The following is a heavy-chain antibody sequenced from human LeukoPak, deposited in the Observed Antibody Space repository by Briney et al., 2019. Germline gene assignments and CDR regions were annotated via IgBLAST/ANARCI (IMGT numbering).Heavy chain of an antibody. D-gene: IGHD6-13*01. CDR2: ISTSGGST. CDR3: AKGRYSRSWYPDY. CDR1: GFTFSTYV. J-gene: IGHJ4*02. Sequence: GGSLRLPCAASGFTFSTYVMNWVRQAPGKGLEWVSTISTSGGSTFYADSVKGRSTISRDNSKNTLYLQMISLRAEDTAVYYCAKGRYSRSWYPDYWGQGTLVTVSS. V-gene: IGHV3-23*01.